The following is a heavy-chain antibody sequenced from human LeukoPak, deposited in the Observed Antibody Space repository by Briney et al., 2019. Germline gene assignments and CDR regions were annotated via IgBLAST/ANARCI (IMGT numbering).Heavy chain of an antibody. CDR3: ARGGGGYYDY. J-gene: IGHJ4*02. D-gene: IGHD2-15*01. V-gene: IGHV4-34*01. CDR2: INHSGST. Sequence: SETLSLTCAVYGGSFSGYYWSWIRQPPGKGLEWIGEINHSGSTNYNPSLKSRVTISVDTSKNQFSLKLSSVAAADTAVYYCARGGGGYYDYWGQGTLVTVSS. CDR1: GGSFSGYY.